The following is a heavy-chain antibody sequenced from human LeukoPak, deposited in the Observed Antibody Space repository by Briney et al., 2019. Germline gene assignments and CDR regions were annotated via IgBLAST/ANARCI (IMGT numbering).Heavy chain of an antibody. Sequence: GGSLRLSCAASGFTFSDYYMSWIRQAPGKGLEWVAVLSYDGSDKYYADSVKGRFTISRDNSKNTLYLQMNSLRAEDTAVYYCAKRSGYYGYFDYWGQGTLVTVSS. CDR2: LSYDGSDK. D-gene: IGHD3-22*01. CDR1: GFTFSDYY. CDR3: AKRSGYYGYFDY. J-gene: IGHJ4*02. V-gene: IGHV3-30*18.